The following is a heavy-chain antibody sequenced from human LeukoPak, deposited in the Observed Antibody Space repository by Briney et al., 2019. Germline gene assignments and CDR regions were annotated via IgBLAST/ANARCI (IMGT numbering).Heavy chain of an antibody. CDR1: GGSISSSSYY. CDR3: AKPSNYYGSATDAFDF. J-gene: IGHJ3*01. D-gene: IGHD3-10*01. Sequence: SETLSLTCTVSGGSISSSSYYWGWIRQPPGKGLEWIGNIYYSGSTYYNLSLKSRVTISVDTSKNHFSLKLNSVTAADTAVYYCAKPSNYYGSATDAFDFWGQGTMVTVSS. V-gene: IGHV4-39*07. CDR2: IYYSGST.